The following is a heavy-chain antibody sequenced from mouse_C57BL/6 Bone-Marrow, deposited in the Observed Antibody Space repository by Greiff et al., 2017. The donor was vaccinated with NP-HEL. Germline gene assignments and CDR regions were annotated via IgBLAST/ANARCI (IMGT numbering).Heavy chain of an antibody. CDR2: INTNNGGN. D-gene: IGHD2-4*01. J-gene: IGHJ4*01. CDR3: ARATYYDYDGAMDF. CDR1: GYTFTDYY. Sequence: EVQLQQSGPELVKPGASVKISCKASGYTFTDYYMNWVKQRHGKSLEWIGDINTNNGGNSYNQKLKGKATLTVAKSSSTAYMGLRNLTSEDSAVYYCARATYYDYDGAMDFWGQGTSVTVSA. V-gene: IGHV1-26*01.